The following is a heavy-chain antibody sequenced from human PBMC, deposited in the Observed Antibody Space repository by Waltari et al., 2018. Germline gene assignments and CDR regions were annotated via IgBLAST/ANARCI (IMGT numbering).Heavy chain of an antibody. J-gene: IGHJ4*02. V-gene: IGHV3-74*01. CDR2: INSEGSST. D-gene: IGHD3-22*01. CDR3: ARVGGYYDSSGYYYY. Sequence: EVQLVESGGGLVQPGGSLRLSCAASGFTFSSYWMHWVRQAPGKGLVGVSRINSEGSSTSYAGSVEGRFTLSRDNSKNTLYLQMNSLRAEDTAVYYCARVGGYYDSSGYYYYWGQGTLVTVSS. CDR1: GFTFSSYW.